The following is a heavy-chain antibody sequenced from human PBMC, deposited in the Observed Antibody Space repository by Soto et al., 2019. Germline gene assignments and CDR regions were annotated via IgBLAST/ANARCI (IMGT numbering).Heavy chain of an antibody. J-gene: IGHJ6*02. Sequence: GSLRLSCAASGFTFSSYAMHWVRQAPGKGLEWVAVISYDGSNKYYADSVKGRFTISRDNSKNTLYLQMNSLRAEDTAVYYCARDFIFGVVTPYYYYGMDVWGQGTTVTVSS. CDR2: ISYDGSNK. CDR3: ARDFIFGVVTPYYYYGMDV. CDR1: GFTFSSYA. V-gene: IGHV3-30-3*01. D-gene: IGHD3-3*02.